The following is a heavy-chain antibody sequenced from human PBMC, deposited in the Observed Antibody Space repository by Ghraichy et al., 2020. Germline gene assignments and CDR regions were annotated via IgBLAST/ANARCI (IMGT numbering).Heavy chain of an antibody. CDR3: ARVTTLAATATFHQYYAMDV. Sequence: SCTVSGGSVSSFDWRNWVRQAPGKGMEWIGEIYQSGATNYNPSLQSRVTISIDKSKNQFSLKVTSVTAADTAVYYCARVTTLAATATFHQYYAMDVWGQGTTVTVSS. J-gene: IGHJ6*02. CDR2: IYQSGAT. V-gene: IGHV4-4*02. CDR1: GGSVSSFDW. D-gene: IGHD6-13*01.